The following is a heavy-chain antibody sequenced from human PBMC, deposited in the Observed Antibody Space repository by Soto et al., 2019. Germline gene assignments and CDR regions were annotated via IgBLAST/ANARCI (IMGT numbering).Heavy chain of an antibody. Sequence: EVQLVESGGGLVKPGGSLRLSCEASGFTFSSYSMNWVRQAPGKGLEWVSSISSSSSYIYYADSVKGRFTISRDNAKNSLYLQMNSLRAEDTAVYYCARESYRFRSGSLDYWGQGTLVTVSS. D-gene: IGHD1-26*01. CDR2: ISSSSSYI. CDR3: ARESYRFRSGSLDY. V-gene: IGHV3-21*01. J-gene: IGHJ4*02. CDR1: GFTFSSYS.